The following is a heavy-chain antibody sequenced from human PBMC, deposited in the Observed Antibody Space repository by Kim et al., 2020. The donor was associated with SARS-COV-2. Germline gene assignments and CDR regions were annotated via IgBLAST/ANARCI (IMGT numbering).Heavy chain of an antibody. J-gene: IGHJ4*02. CDR3: AKEFVLLKGDIVVVPAAWDY. D-gene: IGHD2-2*01. CDR1: GFTFSSYA. V-gene: IGHV3-23*01. Sequence: GGSLRLSCAASGFTFSSYAMSWVRQAPGKGLEWVSAISGSGGSTYYADSVKGRFTISRDNSKNTLYLQMNSLRAEDTAVYYCAKEFVLLKGDIVVVPAAWDYWGQGTLVTVSS. CDR2: ISGSGGST.